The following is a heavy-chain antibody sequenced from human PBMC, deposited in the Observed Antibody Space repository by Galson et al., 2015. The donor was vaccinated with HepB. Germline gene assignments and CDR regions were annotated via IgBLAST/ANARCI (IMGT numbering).Heavy chain of an antibody. J-gene: IGHJ4*02. CDR2: TYYKSKWYS. V-gene: IGHV6-1*01. CDR1: GDSVSSNSAA. Sequence: CSISGDSVSSNSAAWNWIRQSPSRGLEWLGRTYYKSKWYSEYGSSVKSRTTINADTSKNQFSLQLKSVTPEDTAIYYCARSQSDLHGYSSSWHDYWGQGTLVTVSS. CDR3: ARSQSDLHGYSSSWHDY. D-gene: IGHD6-13*01.